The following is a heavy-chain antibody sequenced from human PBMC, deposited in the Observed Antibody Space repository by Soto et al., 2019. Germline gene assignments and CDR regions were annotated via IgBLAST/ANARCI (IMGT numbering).Heavy chain of an antibody. J-gene: IGHJ5*02. CDR3: ARTYYDFWSGYWRWFDP. CDR2: IYYSGST. CDR1: GGSISGYY. D-gene: IGHD3-3*01. V-gene: IGHV4-59*01. Sequence: SETLSLTCTVSGGSISGYYWSWIRQPPGKGLEWIGYIYYSGSTNYNPSLKSRVTISIDTSKNQFSLKLSSVTAADTAVYYCARTYYDFWSGYWRWFDPWGQGTLVT.